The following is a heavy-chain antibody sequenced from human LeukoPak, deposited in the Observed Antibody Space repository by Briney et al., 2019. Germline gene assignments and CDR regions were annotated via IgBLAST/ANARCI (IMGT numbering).Heavy chain of an antibody. V-gene: IGHV3-23*01. D-gene: IGHD3-16*02. CDR3: AKDRLLPRGAFMITFGGVIGARFDY. CDR1: GFTFSSYA. CDR2: ISGSGGST. Sequence: PGGSLRLSCAASGFTFSSYAMSWVRQAPGKGLEWVSAISGSGGSTYYADSVKGRFTISRDNSKNTLYLQMNSLRAEDTAVYYCAKDRLLPRGAFMITFGGVIGARFDYWGQGTLVTVSS. J-gene: IGHJ4*02.